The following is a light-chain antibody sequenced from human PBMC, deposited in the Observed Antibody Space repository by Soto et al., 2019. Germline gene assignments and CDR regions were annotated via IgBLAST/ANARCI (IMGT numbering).Light chain of an antibody. CDR3: QQYNDWPLT. CDR1: QSVSSN. V-gene: IGKV3-15*01. CDR2: GAS. J-gene: IGKJ4*01. Sequence: EIVMTQSPATLSVSPGERATLSCRASQSVSSNLVWYQQKPGQVPRLLIYGASTRATGFPARFSGSGSGTKFTLTISSLQSEDFAVYYCQQYNDWPLTFGGGTKVEIK.